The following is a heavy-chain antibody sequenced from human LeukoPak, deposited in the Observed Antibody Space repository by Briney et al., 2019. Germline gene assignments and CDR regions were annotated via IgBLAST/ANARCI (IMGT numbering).Heavy chain of an antibody. D-gene: IGHD1-26*01. V-gene: IGHV1-69*13. CDR1: GGTFSSYA. CDR2: IIPIFGTA. CDR3: AKDRGGSSELGDAFDV. Sequence: SVKVSCKASGGTFSSYAISWVRQAPGQGLEWMGGIIPIFGTANYAQKFQGRVTITADESTSTAYMELSSLRSEDTALYYCAKDRGGSSELGDAFDVWGQGTMVRVSS. J-gene: IGHJ3*01.